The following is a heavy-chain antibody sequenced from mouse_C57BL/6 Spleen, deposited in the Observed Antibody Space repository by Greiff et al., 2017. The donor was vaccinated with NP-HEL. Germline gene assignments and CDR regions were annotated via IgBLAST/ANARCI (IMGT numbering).Heavy chain of an antibody. V-gene: IGHV1-50*01. CDR1: GYTFTSYW. J-gene: IGHJ4*01. CDR2: IDPSDSYT. Sequence: QVQLQQSGAELVKPGASVKLSCKASGYTFTSYWMQWVKQRPGQGLEWIGEIDPSDSYTNYNQKFKGKATLTVDTSSSTAYMQLSSLTSEDSAVYYCARPTTVVATGMDYWGQGTSVTVSS. CDR3: ARPTTVVATGMDY. D-gene: IGHD1-1*01.